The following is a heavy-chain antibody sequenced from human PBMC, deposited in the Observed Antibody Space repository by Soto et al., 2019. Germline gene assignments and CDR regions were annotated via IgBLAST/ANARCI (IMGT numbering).Heavy chain of an antibody. V-gene: IGHV3-30-3*01. J-gene: IGHJ6*02. D-gene: IGHD6-13*01. CDR3: ARAQRSFKDSSRWYSFYYYYGMDV. Sequence: QVQLVESGGGVVQPGRSLRLSCAASGFTFSSYAMHWVRQAPGKGLEWVAVISYDGSNKYYADSVKGRFTISRDNSKNTLYMQMTSLRAEDTAGYYCARAQRSFKDSSRWYSFYYYYGMDVWGHVTTVTVSS. CDR1: GFTFSSYA. CDR2: ISYDGSNK.